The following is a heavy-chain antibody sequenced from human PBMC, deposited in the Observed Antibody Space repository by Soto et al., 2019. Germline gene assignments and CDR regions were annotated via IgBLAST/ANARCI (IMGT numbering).Heavy chain of an antibody. CDR3: VRRGSGSYGYAFDI. CDR2: ISTNNGNT. V-gene: IGHV1-18*01. CDR1: GYTFTRYD. Sequence: QVQLVQSGAEVKKPGASVKVSCKASGYTFTRYDISWVRQAPGQGLEWMGWISTNNGNTKYAQKLQGRVTTTTDTSTTTAYMELRSLRPDDTAVYYCVRRGSGSYGYAFDIWGQGTMVTVSS. D-gene: IGHD3-10*01. J-gene: IGHJ3*02.